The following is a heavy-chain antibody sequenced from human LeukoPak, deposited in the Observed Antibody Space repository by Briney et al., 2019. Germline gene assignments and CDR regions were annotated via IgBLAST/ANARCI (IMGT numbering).Heavy chain of an antibody. D-gene: IGHD3-22*01. CDR3: AKDLSMIVVVTEYDDAFDI. Sequence: GGSLRLSCVGSGFTFSGYWMHWVRQAPGKGLEWVAVISYDGSNKYYADSVKGRFTISRDTSKNTLYLQMNSLRAEDTAVYYCAKDLSMIVVVTEYDDAFDIWGQGTRVTVSS. V-gene: IGHV3-30*18. J-gene: IGHJ3*02. CDR2: ISYDGSNK. CDR1: GFTFSGYW.